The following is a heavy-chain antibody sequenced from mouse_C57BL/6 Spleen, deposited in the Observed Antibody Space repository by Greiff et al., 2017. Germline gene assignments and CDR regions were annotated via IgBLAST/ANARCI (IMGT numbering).Heavy chain of an antibody. V-gene: IGHV1-75*01. CDR3: ARSWYYGSSHGPAWFAY. CDR1: GYTFPDYY. CDR2: LFPGRGSP. J-gene: IGHJ3*01. D-gene: IGHD1-1*01. Sequence: QVQLKESGPELVKPGASVKISCKASGYTFPDYYINWVKQRPGQGLEWIGWLFPGRGSPYYNENFHGKATLTVDKSSSTAYMLLSSLTSEDSAVYFCARSWYYGSSHGPAWFAYGGQGNLVTVAA.